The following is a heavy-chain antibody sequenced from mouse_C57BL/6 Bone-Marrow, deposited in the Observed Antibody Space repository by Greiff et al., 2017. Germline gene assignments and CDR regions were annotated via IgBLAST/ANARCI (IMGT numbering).Heavy chain of an antibody. CDR3: ARSRDYDGWDY. CDR1: GYTFTSYG. CDR2: IYLGNGYT. Sequence: VQLQQSGAELVRPGSSVKMSCKTSGYTFTSYGINWVKQRPGQGLEWIGNIYLGNGYTEYNEKFKGKATLTSDTSSSTAYMQLSSLTSEDSAISFCARSRDYDGWDYWGQGTTLTVSS. V-gene: IGHV1-58*01. J-gene: IGHJ2*01. D-gene: IGHD2-4*01.